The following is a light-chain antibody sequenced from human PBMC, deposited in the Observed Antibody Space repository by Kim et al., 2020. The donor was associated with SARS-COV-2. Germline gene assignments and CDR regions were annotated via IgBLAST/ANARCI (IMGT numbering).Light chain of an antibody. CDR3: QQYAESSAT. CDR1: SDIH. Sequence: SDIHLAWYQQKPGQAPRLIIYGISNRATDIPDRFSGSGAGTDFTLTISRVEPEDFAVYYCQQYAESSATFGQGTKVDIK. CDR2: GIS. V-gene: IGKV3-20*01. J-gene: IGKJ1*01.